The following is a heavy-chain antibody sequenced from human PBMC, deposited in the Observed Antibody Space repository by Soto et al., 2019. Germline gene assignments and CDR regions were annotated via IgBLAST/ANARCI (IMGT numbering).Heavy chain of an antibody. Sequence: SETLSLTCAVSGYSISSGYYWGWIRQPPGKGLEWIGSIYHSGSTYYNPSLKSRVTISVDTSKNQFSLRLSSVTAADTAMYYCARGSSRWDYWGQGTLVTVSS. D-gene: IGHD6-13*01. J-gene: IGHJ4*02. CDR3: ARGSSRWDY. CDR1: GYSISSGYY. V-gene: IGHV4-38-2*01. CDR2: IYHSGST.